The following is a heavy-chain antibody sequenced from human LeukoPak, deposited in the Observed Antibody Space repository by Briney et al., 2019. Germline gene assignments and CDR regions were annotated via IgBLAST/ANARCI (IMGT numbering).Heavy chain of an antibody. D-gene: IGHD4-17*01. V-gene: IGHV3-53*01. CDR2: FYRGDST. CDR3: ARDRDYAFDY. CDR1: GFTVSSSY. J-gene: IGHJ4*02. Sequence: SGGSLRLSCAASGFTVSSSYMYWVRQAPGKGLEWVSFFYRGDSTYYAESVRGRFTISRDNGKNSLYLQMNSLRDEDTAVYYCARDRDYAFDYWGQGTLVTVSS.